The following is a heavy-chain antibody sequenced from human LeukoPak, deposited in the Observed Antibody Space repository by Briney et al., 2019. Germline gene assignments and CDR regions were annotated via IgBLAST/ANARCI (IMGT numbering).Heavy chain of an antibody. CDR1: GFTLSNYG. CDR3: ARDDNWNYEDY. D-gene: IGHD1-7*01. V-gene: IGHV3-30*02. J-gene: IGHJ4*02. Sequence: GGSLRLSCAASGFTLSNYGISWVRQAPGKGLEWVTFMRNDGSKNFYADSVKGRFTISRDNAKNSLYLQMNSLRAEDTAVYYCARDDNWNYEDYWGQGTLVTVSS. CDR2: MRNDGSKN.